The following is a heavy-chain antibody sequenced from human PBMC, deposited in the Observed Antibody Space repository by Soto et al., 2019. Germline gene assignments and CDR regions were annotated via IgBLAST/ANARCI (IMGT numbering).Heavy chain of an antibody. D-gene: IGHD3-22*01. V-gene: IGHV1-3*01. CDR2: ISAGNGNT. Sequence: GASVKVSCKASGYTFTSYGISWVRQAPGQGLEWVGWISAGNGNTKYSQKFQGRVTITRDTSASTAYMELSSLRSEDTAVYYCASAYYYDSSGYYIYYGMDVWGQGTTVTVSS. CDR1: GYTFTSYG. CDR3: ASAYYYDSSGYYIYYGMDV. J-gene: IGHJ6*02.